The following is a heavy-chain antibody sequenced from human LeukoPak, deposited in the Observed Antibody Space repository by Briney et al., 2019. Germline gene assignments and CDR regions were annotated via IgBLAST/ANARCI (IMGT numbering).Heavy chain of an antibody. Sequence: PGGSLRLSCAASGFTVSSNYMSWVRQAPGKGLEWVSVIYSGGSTYYADSVKGRFTISRDNANNSLYLQMDSLRAEDTAVYYCASPRLNIPTADTGGELWGQGTLVTVSS. V-gene: IGHV3-66*01. J-gene: IGHJ4*02. CDR2: IYSGGST. CDR1: GFTVSSNY. CDR3: ASPRLNIPTADTGGEL. D-gene: IGHD6-13*01.